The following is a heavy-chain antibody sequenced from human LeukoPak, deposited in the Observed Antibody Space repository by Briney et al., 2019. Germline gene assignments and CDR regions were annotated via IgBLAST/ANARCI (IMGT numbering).Heavy chain of an antibody. CDR3: ARDPGRRVPLYYFDY. CDR1: GFTLSSYD. Sequence: GGSLRLSCAASGFTLSSYDMSWVRQAPGKGLEWVSTISVSGGTYYADSVKGRFTISRDNSKNTLYLQMNSLRAEDTAVYYCARDPGRRVPLYYFDYWGQGTLVTVSS. CDR2: ISVSGGT. J-gene: IGHJ4*02. V-gene: IGHV3-23*01.